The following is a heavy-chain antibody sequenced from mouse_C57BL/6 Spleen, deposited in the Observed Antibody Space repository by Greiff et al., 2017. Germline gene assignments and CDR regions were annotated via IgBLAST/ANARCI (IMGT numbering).Heavy chain of an antibody. CDR3: ASGGRGYFDV. CDR2: IYPRDGST. V-gene: IGHV1-78*01. J-gene: IGHJ1*03. CDR1: GYTFTDHT. Sequence: VQLQQSDAELVKPGASVKISCKVSGYTFTDHTIHWMKQRPEQGLEWIRYIYPRDGSTKYNEKFKGKATLTADKSSSTAYMQLNGRTSEDAAVYVCASGGRGYFDVWGTGTTVTVSS.